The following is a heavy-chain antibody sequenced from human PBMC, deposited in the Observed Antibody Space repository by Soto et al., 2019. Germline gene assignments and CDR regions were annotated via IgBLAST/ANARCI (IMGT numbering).Heavy chain of an antibody. V-gene: IGHV4-59*01. J-gene: IGHJ4*02. Sequence: QVQLQESGPGLVKPSETLYLTCTVSGGSISSYYWSWIRQPPGKGLEWIGYFYYSGSTNYNPSLKSRVTISVDTSKNQFSLKLSSVTAADTAVYYCARGGWKLFDYWGQGTLVTVSS. D-gene: IGHD6-19*01. CDR2: FYYSGST. CDR1: GGSISSYY. CDR3: ARGGWKLFDY.